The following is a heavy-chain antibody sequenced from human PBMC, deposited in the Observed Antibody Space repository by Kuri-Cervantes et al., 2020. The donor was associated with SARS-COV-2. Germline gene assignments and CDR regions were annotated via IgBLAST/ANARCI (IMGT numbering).Heavy chain of an antibody. Sequence: GGSLRLSCATSGFTFSSNALHWVRQAPGKGLEWVAGISYDGGNKDYADSAKGRFTISRDNSKNTLYLQMNSLRAEDTAVYYCARGYGVWGQGPTVTVSS. CDR2: ISYDGGNK. CDR3: ARGYGV. CDR1: GFTFSSNA. V-gene: IGHV3-30*01. D-gene: IGHD1-14*01. J-gene: IGHJ6*02.